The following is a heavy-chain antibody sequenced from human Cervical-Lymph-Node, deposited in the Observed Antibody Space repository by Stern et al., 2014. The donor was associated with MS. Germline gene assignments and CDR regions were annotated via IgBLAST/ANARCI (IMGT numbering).Heavy chain of an antibody. CDR3: ARERLRDFNDYHFDS. V-gene: IGHV1-18*01. Sequence: QLVQSGPEVRQPGASVKVSCKASGYTFTTPNYGIAWVREAPGRGLEWMGWISSYNGNTVYAQKLQDRVTMTTDTSTSTAYMELRSLRSDDTAFYYCARERLRDFNDYHFDSWGQGTLVTVSS. D-gene: IGHD4-11*01. CDR2: ISSYNGNT. CDR1: GYTFTTPNYG. J-gene: IGHJ4*02.